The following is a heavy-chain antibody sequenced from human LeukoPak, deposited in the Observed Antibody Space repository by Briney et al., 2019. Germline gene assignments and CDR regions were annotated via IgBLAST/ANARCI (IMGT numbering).Heavy chain of an antibody. CDR1: GFTFSDYY. V-gene: IGHV3-11*01. CDR2: ISSSGSTI. Sequence: TGGSLRLSCAASGFTFSDYYMSWIRQAPGKGLEWVSYISSSGSTIYYADSVKGRFTISRDNAKNSLYLQMNSLRAEDTAVYYCAKSGYTQNPTMSEGNFDYWGQGTLVTVSS. CDR3: AKSGYTQNPTMSEGNFDY. J-gene: IGHJ4*02. D-gene: IGHD2-2*02.